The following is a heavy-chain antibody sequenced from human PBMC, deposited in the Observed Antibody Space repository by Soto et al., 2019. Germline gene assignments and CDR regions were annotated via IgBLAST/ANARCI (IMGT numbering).Heavy chain of an antibody. CDR1: GGSISSYY. V-gene: IGHV4-4*07. Sequence: SETLSLTCTVSGGSISSYYWSWIRQPAGKGLEWIGRIYTSGSTNYNPSLKSRVTMSVDTSNNQFSLKLSSVTASDTAVYYCARDQNDILTGYLPLKYNWFDPWGQGTLVTVSS. J-gene: IGHJ5*02. D-gene: IGHD3-9*01. CDR2: IYTSGST. CDR3: ARDQNDILTGYLPLKYNWFDP.